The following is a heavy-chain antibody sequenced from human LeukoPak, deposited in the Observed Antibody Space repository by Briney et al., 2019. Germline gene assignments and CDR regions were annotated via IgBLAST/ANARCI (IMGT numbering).Heavy chain of an antibody. CDR2: INTDGSIT. CDR3: ARDRGPRTGFMVREAYDY. V-gene: IGHV3-74*01. D-gene: IGHD3-10*01. J-gene: IGHJ4*02. Sequence: GRTLRLSCAPSGFTFSDYWIHWVRHAPAKGLVCVSRINTDGSITNYADSAKGRFSISRDNAKNTLYLQMSSLRAADTAVYYCARDRGPRTGFMVREAYDYWGQGNLVTVSS. CDR1: GFTFSDYW.